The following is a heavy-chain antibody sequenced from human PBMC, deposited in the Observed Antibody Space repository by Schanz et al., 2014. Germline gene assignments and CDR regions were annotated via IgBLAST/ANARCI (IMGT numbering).Heavy chain of an antibody. J-gene: IGHJ6*01. CDR3: VKDPDKYNWNDVEGMDV. D-gene: IGHD1-1*01. V-gene: IGHV3-11*01. Sequence: VRLVESGGGLVQPGGSLRLSCAASGFIFNDYYMNWIRQAPGKGLEWLSYISRDGTTSYYADSVKGRFTISRDNAKNSLYLEMTSLRGEDTAVYYCVKDPDKYNWNDVEGMDVWGPGTTVTVSS. CDR2: ISRDGTTS. CDR1: GFIFNDYY.